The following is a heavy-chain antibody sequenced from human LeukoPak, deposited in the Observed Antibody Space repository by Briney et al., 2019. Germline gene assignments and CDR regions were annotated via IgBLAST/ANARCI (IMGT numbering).Heavy chain of an antibody. CDR3: AKVAMYYYGSETYFFFDD. CDR2: IKTTGST. CDR1: GASISTYY. J-gene: IGHJ4*02. D-gene: IGHD3-10*01. V-gene: IGHV4-4*07. Sequence: SETLSLTCRVSGASISTYYWSWIRQPVGKGLEWIGQIKTTGSTHYNSSLESRVTMSLDTSKKEFSLNLTSVTAVDTAVYYCAKVAMYYYGSETYFFFDDWGQGILVTVSS.